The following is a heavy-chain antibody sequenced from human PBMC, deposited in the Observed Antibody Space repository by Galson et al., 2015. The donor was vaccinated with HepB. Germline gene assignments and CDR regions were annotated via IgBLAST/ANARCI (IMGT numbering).Heavy chain of an antibody. CDR3: AKASRDSNYYFDC. CDR2: ISGNGGST. V-gene: IGHV3-23*01. D-gene: IGHD4-11*01. CDR1: GFTFSSYP. J-gene: IGHJ4*02. Sequence: SLRLSCAASGFTFSSYPMTWVRQAPGKGLEWVSAISGNGGSTFYADSVKGRFTISRDNSKNTLYLQMDSLRAEETAVYYCAKASRDSNYYFDCWGRGTLVSVSS.